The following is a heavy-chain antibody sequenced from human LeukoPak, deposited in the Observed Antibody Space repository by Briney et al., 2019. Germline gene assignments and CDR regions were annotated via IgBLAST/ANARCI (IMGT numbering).Heavy chain of an antibody. CDR2: RYHTGSY. D-gene: IGHD1-1*01. Sequence: KASETLSLTCTVSGGSVTSSNYYWNWLRQRPGKGLEWIGYRYHTGSYSYSPSLKSRTSMSIDPSKNQISLTLTSVTSDDTAIYFCAREPSDFDDNRPDAFDIWGQGTMVAVSS. CDR3: AREPSDFDDNRPDAFDI. V-gene: IGHV4-39*07. J-gene: IGHJ3*02. CDR1: GGSVTSSNYY.